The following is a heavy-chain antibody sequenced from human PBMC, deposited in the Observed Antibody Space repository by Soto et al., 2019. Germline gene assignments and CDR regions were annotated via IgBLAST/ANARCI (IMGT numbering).Heavy chain of an antibody. J-gene: IGHJ4*02. D-gene: IGHD1-26*01. V-gene: IGHV4-4*02. CDR3: ARDPGVVATT. CDR2: IYHSGIT. CDR1: GGSISSSNW. Sequence: QVQLQESGPGLVKPSGTLSLTCAVSGGSISSSNWWSWVRQPPGKGLEWIGEIYHSGITNYNPSLXRXVXIXXDQSKNQFSLTLSSVPAADTAVYYCARDPGVVATTWGQATLVTVSS.